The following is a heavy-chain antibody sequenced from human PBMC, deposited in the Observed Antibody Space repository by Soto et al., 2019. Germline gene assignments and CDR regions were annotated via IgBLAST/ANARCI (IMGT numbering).Heavy chain of an antibody. D-gene: IGHD6-13*01. J-gene: IGHJ3*02. Sequence: GGSLRLSCAVSGFTFSSYAMSWVRPAPGKGLEWVSAISGSGGSTYYADSVKGRFTISRDNSKNTLYLQMNSLRAEDTAVYYCAKDGIAAAGTDAFDIWGQGTMVTVSS. V-gene: IGHV3-23*01. CDR3: AKDGIAAAGTDAFDI. CDR1: GFTFSSYA. CDR2: ISGSGGST.